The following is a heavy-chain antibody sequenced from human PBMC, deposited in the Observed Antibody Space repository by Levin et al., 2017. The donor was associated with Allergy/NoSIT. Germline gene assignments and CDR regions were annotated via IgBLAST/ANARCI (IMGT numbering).Heavy chain of an antibody. Sequence: LSLTCAASGFTFSSYEMNWVRQAPGKGLEWVSYISSSGSTIYYADSVKGRFTISRDNAKNSLYLQMNSLRAEDTAVYYCARSAVLRYFDQPLNDYYYYYYMDVWGKGTTVTVSS. CDR1: GFTFSSYE. CDR3: ARSAVLRYFDQPLNDYYYYYYMDV. D-gene: IGHD3-9*01. J-gene: IGHJ6*03. V-gene: IGHV3-48*03. CDR2: ISSSGSTI.